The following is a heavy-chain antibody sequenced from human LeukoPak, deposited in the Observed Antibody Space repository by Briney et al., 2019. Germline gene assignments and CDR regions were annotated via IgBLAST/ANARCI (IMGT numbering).Heavy chain of an antibody. D-gene: IGHD1-26*01. Sequence: PGGSLRLSCAASGFTFSSYAMSWVRQAPGKGLEWVSAISGSGGSTYYADSVKGRFTISRDNSKNTLYLQMNSLRAEDTAVYYCAKDLEGATLEEIDYWGQGTLVTVSS. V-gene: IGHV3-23*01. CDR3: AKDLEGATLEEIDY. J-gene: IGHJ4*02. CDR1: GFTFSSYA. CDR2: ISGSGGST.